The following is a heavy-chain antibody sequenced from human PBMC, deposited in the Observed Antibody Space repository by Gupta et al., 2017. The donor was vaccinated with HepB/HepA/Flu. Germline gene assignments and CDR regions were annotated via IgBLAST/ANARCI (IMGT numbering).Heavy chain of an antibody. CDR2: ISGGDGLP. V-gene: IGHV3-23*01. D-gene: IGHD2-15*01. CDR1: GVTFTTYA. Sequence: EVQLLESGGGLVQPGGSLRLSCATSGVTFTTYAMSWVRQDPGKGLEWVSAISGGDGLPYYTASVKVRFTISKDSSTNTLFLEMNSLRAEDTAIYWCAKAGGGSSYDSIDYWGQGTLVTVSS. J-gene: IGHJ4*02. CDR3: AKAGGGSSYDSIDY.